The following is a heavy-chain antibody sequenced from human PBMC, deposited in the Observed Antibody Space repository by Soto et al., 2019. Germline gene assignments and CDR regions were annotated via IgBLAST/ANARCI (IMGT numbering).Heavy chain of an antibody. J-gene: IGHJ6*03. CDR2: INHSGSS. Sequence: QVQLQQWGAGLLKPSETLSLTCAVYGGSFSGYYWSWIRQPPGKGLEWIGEINHSGSSNTNPSLESRVTISVDTSKKQCSLKLSSMTAADTAVYYCARGGEGLGSYYYYMDVWGKGTTVTVSS. CDR3: ARGGEGLGSYYYYMDV. V-gene: IGHV4-34*01. CDR1: GGSFSGYY. D-gene: IGHD3-10*01.